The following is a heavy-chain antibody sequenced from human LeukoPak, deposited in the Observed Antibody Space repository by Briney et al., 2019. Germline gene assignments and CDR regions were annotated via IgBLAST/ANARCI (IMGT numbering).Heavy chain of an antibody. D-gene: IGHD3-22*01. CDR3: ARDLRGYYDSSGYYYRY. CDR2: ISAYNGNT. J-gene: IGHJ4*02. Sequence: ASVKVSCKASGYTFTSYGISWVRQAPGQGLEWMGWISAYNGNTNYAQKLQGRVTMTTDTSTSTAYMELRSLRSDDTAVYYCARDLRGYYDSSGYYYRYWGRGTLVTVSS. V-gene: IGHV1-18*01. CDR1: GYTFTSYG.